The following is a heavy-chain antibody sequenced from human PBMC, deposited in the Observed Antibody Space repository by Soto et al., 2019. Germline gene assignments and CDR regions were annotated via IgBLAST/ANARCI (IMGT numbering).Heavy chain of an antibody. J-gene: IGHJ4*02. CDR3: SRVHSSSYHYFDY. D-gene: IGHD6-13*01. CDR1: GFTFSNSA. CDR2: ISGSGDFT. V-gene: IGHV3-23*01. Sequence: GGSLRLSCAASGFTFSNSAMSWVRQAPGKGLEWVSVISGSGDFTFYGDSVKGRFTISRDNSKNTLYLQMSSLRAEDTAVYYWSRVHSSSYHYFDYWGQGTVVTVSS.